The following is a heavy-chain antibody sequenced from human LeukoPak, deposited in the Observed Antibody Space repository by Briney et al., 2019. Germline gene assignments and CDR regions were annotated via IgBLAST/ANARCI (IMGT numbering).Heavy chain of an antibody. CDR1: GGSFSGYY. Sequence: SETLSLTXAVYGGSFSGYYWSWIRQPPGKGLEWIGEINHSGSTNYNPSLKSRVTISVDTSKNQFSLKLSSVTAADTAVYYCARGDGYSYGYYFDYWGQGTLVTVSS. CDR2: INHSGST. D-gene: IGHD5-18*01. V-gene: IGHV4-34*01. J-gene: IGHJ4*02. CDR3: ARGDGYSYGYYFDY.